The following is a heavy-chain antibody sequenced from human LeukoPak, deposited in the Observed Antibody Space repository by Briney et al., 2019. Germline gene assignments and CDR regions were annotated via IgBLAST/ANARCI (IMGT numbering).Heavy chain of an antibody. CDR1: GFTFSSYG. J-gene: IGHJ4*02. CDR2: ISDDGSTE. D-gene: IGHD3-22*01. CDR3: APSFYDSGGFYDY. V-gene: IGHV3-30*03. Sequence: GGSLRLSCAASGFTFSSYGMYWVRQAPGKGLEWVAVISDDGSTEYYRDSVKGRFTISRDNSKNTLFLQMNSLRTEDTAVYYCAPSFYDSGGFYDYWGQGTLVTVSS.